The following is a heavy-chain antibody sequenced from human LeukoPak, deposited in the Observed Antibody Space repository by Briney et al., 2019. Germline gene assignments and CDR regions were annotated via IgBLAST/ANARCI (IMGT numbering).Heavy chain of an antibody. CDR2: MEKELNGYAT. V-gene: IGHV3-73*01. J-gene: IGHJ5*02. Sequence: SGGSLRLSCAASGFTFSDYSIHWVRQASGKGLEWIGLMEKELNGYATAYAASVRGRFTISRDDSQNTAYLQMDSLKTEDTALYSCTRDSGTYNWLHPWGQGTLVTISS. D-gene: IGHD1-26*01. CDR1: GFTFSDYS. CDR3: TRDSGTYNWLHP.